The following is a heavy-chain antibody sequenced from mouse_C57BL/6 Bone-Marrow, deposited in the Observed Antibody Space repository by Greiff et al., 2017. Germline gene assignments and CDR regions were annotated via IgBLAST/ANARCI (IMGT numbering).Heavy chain of an antibody. D-gene: IGHD2-5*01. J-gene: IGHJ2*01. CDR2: IDPANGNN. V-gene: IGHV14-3*01. Sequence: VQLKESVAELVRPGASVKLSCTASGFNIKNTYMHWVKQRPEQGLEWIGRIDPANGNNKYAPKFQGKATITADTSSNTAYLQLSSLTSEDTAIYYCARDSNYVNYFDYWGQGTTLTVSS. CDR3: ARDSNYVNYFDY. CDR1: GFNIKNTY.